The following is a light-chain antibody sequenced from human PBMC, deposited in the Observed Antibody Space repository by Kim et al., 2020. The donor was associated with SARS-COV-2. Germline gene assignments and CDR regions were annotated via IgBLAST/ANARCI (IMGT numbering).Light chain of an antibody. Sequence: SYELTQPPSVSVSPGQTASITCSGDKLGEKYACWYQQKPGQSPVLVIYQDSKRPSGIPERFSGSNSGNTATLTISGTQAMDEADYYCQAWDSSNYVVFGGGTQLTVL. CDR1: KLGEKY. J-gene: IGLJ2*01. CDR2: QDS. CDR3: QAWDSSNYVV. V-gene: IGLV3-1*01.